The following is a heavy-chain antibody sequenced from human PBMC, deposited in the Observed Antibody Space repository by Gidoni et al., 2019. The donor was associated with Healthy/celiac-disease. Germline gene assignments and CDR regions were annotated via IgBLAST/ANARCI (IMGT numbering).Heavy chain of an antibody. V-gene: IGHV3-74*01. Sequence: EVQLVESGGGFVQPGGSLRLSCAASGFTFSSYWMHWVRQAPGKGLVWVSRINSDGSSTSYADSVKGRFTISRDNAKNTLYLQMNSRRAEDTAVYYCARAVARVGFYDYWGQGTLVTVSS. CDR1: GFTFSSYW. J-gene: IGHJ4*02. D-gene: IGHD6-19*01. CDR2: INSDGSST. CDR3: ARAVARVGFYDY.